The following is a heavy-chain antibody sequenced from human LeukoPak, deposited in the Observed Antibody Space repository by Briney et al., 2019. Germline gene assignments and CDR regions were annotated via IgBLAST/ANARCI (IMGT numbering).Heavy chain of an antibody. Sequence: GGSPRLSCAASGFTFSSYSMNWVRQAPGKGLEWVSYISSSSSTIYYADSVKGRFTISRDNAKNSLYLQMNSLRAEDTAVYYCARDYDEKSGVGGIIDAFDIWGQGTMVTVSS. CDR2: ISSSSSTI. D-gene: IGHD3-3*01. CDR3: ARDYDEKSGVGGIIDAFDI. J-gene: IGHJ3*02. V-gene: IGHV3-48*04. CDR1: GFTFSSYS.